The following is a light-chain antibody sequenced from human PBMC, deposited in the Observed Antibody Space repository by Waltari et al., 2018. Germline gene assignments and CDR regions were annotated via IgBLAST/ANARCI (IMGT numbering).Light chain of an antibody. Sequence: DIVMTQSPESLAVSLGERATINCKSSESVLYSPNNKNHLAWYQQKPGQPPKLLIYWASTRKSGVPERFSGSGSETDFTLTVSSLQAEDVALYYCQQYYNTPLTFGGGTKVEIK. CDR3: QQYYNTPLT. J-gene: IGKJ4*01. V-gene: IGKV4-1*01. CDR1: ESVLYSPNNKNH. CDR2: WAS.